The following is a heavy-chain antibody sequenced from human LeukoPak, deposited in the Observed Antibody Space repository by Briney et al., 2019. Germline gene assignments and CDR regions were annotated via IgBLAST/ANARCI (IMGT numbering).Heavy chain of an antibody. CDR3: AREDAYCGGDCYSGKDY. CDR2: IIPILGIA. Sequence: GASVKVSCKASGYTFTSYGISWVRQAPGQGLEWMGRIIPILGIANYAQKLQGRVTMTTDTSTSTAYMELRSLRSDDTAVYYCAREDAYCGGDCYSGKDYWGQGTLVTVSS. CDR1: GYTFTSYG. D-gene: IGHD2-21*01. J-gene: IGHJ4*02. V-gene: IGHV1-18*01.